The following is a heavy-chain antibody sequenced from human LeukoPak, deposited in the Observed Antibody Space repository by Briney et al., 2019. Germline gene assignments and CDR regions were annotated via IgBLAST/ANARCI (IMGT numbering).Heavy chain of an antibody. CDR3: ARGSGSGTSKENSLDY. Sequence: GGSLRLSCADSGFTFSTYWMTWVRQAPGKGLEWVANIKQDGSEKYYVDSVKGRFTISRDNAKNSLYLQMNSLSAEDTAVYYCARGSGSGTSKENSLDYWGQGTLVTVSS. CDR2: IKQDGSEK. J-gene: IGHJ4*02. CDR1: GFTFSTYW. V-gene: IGHV3-7*03. D-gene: IGHD3-10*01.